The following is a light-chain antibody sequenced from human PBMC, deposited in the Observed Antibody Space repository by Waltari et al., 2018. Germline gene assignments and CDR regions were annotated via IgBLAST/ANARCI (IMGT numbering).Light chain of an antibody. CDR1: QWAGRY. Sequence: SFELTQTPSESVSPGQTASITCSGDQWAGRYASWYQHKPGQAPVLLIYQDNMRPSGIPERFSGSNSGNTATLTISGTQAMDEADYYCAAWDNSTFVLFGGGTKVTVL. CDR2: QDN. V-gene: IGLV3-1*01. CDR3: AAWDNSTFVL. J-gene: IGLJ2*01.